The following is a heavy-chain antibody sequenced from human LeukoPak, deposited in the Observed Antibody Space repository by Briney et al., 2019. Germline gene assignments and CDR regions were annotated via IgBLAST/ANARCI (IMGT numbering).Heavy chain of an antibody. V-gene: IGHV3-11*01. J-gene: IGHJ4*02. CDR1: GFTFSDHY. CDR2: MSKSGDII. CDR3: TRGHWGLDY. Sequence: GGSLRLSCAASGFTFSDHYMTWIRQAPGKGLEWVSYMSKSGDIIYYADSVRGRFTMSRDNAKNSLYLQMNNLRAEDTAVYYCTRGHWGLDYWGQGTLVTVSS. D-gene: IGHD7-27*01.